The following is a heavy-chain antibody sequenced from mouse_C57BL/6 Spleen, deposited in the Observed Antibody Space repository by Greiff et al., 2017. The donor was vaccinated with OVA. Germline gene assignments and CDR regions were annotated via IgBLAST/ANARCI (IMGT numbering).Heavy chain of an antibody. D-gene: IGHD1-1*01. V-gene: IGHV1-15*01. CDR3: TRKYYGSSENYFDY. CDR2: IDPETGGT. J-gene: IGHJ2*01. CDR1: GYTFTDYE. Sequence: LQESGAELVRPGASVTLSCKASGYTFTDYEMHWVKQTPVHGLEWIGAIDPETGGTAYNQKFKGKAILTADKSSSTAYMELRSLTSEDSAVYYCTRKYYGSSENYFDYWGQGTTLTVSS.